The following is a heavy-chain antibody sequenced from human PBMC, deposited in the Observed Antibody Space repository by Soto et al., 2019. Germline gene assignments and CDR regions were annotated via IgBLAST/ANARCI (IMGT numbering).Heavy chain of an antibody. CDR3: ARDSESIAAAGTSFDY. J-gene: IGHJ4*02. Sequence: GGSLRLSCAASGFTFSSYEMNWVRQAPGKGLEWVSYISSSGSTIYYADSVKGRFTISRDNAKNPLYLQMNSLRAEDTAVYYCARDSESIAAAGTSFDYWGQGTLVTVSS. CDR1: GFTFSSYE. V-gene: IGHV3-48*03. CDR2: ISSSGSTI. D-gene: IGHD6-13*01.